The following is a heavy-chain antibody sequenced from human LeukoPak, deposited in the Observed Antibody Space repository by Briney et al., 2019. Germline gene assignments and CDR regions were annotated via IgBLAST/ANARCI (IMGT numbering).Heavy chain of an antibody. CDR2: ISYDGSNK. V-gene: IGHV3-30*18. D-gene: IGHD5-12*01. CDR3: AKQSVATGDFDY. Sequence: PGRSLRLSCAASGFTFSSYGMHWVRQAPGKGLEWVAVISYDGSNKYYADSVKGRFTISRDNSKNTLYLQMNSLRAEDTAVYYCAKQSVATGDFDYWGQGTLVTVSS. J-gene: IGHJ4*02. CDR1: GFTFSSYG.